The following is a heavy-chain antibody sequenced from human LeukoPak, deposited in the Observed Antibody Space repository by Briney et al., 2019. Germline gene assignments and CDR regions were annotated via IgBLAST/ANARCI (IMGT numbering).Heavy chain of an antibody. CDR1: GYTFTGYY. D-gene: IGHD6-25*01. CDR3: ASSVKGYYYYYMDV. J-gene: IGHJ6*03. Sequence: GASVKVSCKASGYTFTGYYMHWVRQAPGQGLEWMGWINPNSGGTNYAQKFQGRVTMTRDTSISTAYMELSRLRSDDTAVYYCASSVKGYYYYYMDVWGKGTTVTISS. CDR2: INPNSGGT. V-gene: IGHV1-2*02.